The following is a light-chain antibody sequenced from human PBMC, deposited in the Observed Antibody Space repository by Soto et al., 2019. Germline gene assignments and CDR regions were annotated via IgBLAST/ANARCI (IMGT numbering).Light chain of an antibody. Sequence: EIVLTQSPGALSLSPGEGATLSCRASQAVISGYLAWYQQKPGQAPSLIMYGVPSRPTGISDRFSGSGSGTEFPLIITRLEPEYFALYYCMKYGVTPFNFGQGTNLQIK. V-gene: IGKV3-20*01. J-gene: IGKJ2*01. CDR2: GVP. CDR1: QAVISGY. CDR3: MKYGVTPFN.